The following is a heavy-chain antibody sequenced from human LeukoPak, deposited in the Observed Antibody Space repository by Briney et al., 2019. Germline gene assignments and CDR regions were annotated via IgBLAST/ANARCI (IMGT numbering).Heavy chain of an antibody. CDR2: ISWNSGSI. J-gene: IGHJ6*03. V-gene: IGHV3-9*03. Sequence: GGSLRLSCAASGFTFDDYAMHWVRQPPGKGLEWVSGISWNSGSIGYADSLRGRLTISRDNAKNSLYLQMNSLRAEDMALYYCARGSRLDYHYYMDVWGKGTTVTVSS. CDR3: ARGSRLDYHYYMDV. CDR1: GFTFDDYA.